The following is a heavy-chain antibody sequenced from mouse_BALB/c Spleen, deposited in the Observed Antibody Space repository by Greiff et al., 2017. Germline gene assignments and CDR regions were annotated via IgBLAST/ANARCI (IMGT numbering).Heavy chain of an antibody. Sequence: VQLQQSGAELARPGASVKMSCKASGYTFTSYTMHWVKQRPGQGLEWIGYINPSSGYTNYNQKFKDKATLTADKSSSTAYMQLSSLTSEDSAVYYCAREITTRAGAMDYWGQGTSVTVSS. CDR1: GYTFTSYT. CDR2: INPSSGYT. D-gene: IGHD2-4*01. CDR3: AREITTRAGAMDY. J-gene: IGHJ4*01. V-gene: IGHV1-4*01.